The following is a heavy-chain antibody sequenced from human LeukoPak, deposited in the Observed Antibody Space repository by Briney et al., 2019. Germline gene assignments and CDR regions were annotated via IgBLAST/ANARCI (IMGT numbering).Heavy chain of an antibody. J-gene: IGHJ4*02. CDR1: GGSISSSSYY. V-gene: IGHV4-39*07. Sequence: SETLSLTCXVSGGSISSSSYYWGWIRQPPGKGLEWIGSIYYSGSTYYNPSLKSRVTISVDTSKNQFSLKLSSVTAADTAVYYCASSLAGGVDYWGQGTLVTVSS. CDR2: IYYSGST. D-gene: IGHD2-8*02. CDR3: ASSLAGGVDY.